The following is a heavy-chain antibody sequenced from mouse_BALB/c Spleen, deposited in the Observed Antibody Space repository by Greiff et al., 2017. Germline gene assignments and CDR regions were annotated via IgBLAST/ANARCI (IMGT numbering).Heavy chain of an antibody. Sequence: EVQGVESGGGLVQPGGSMKLSCVASGFTFSNYWMNWVRQSPEKGLEWVAEIRLKSNNYATHYAESVKGRFTISRDDSKSSVYLQMNNLRAEDTGIYYCTRTANWERGWFAYWGQGTLVTVSA. CDR3: TRTANWERGWFAY. D-gene: IGHD4-1*01. CDR2: IRLKSNNYAT. J-gene: IGHJ3*01. CDR1: GFTFSNYW. V-gene: IGHV6-6*02.